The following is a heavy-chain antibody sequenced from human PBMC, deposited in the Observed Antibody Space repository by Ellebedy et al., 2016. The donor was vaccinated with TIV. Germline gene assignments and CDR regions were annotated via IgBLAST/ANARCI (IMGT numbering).Heavy chain of an antibody. CDR3: ATGRDWFKY. D-gene: IGHD3-9*01. V-gene: IGHV3-15*01. CDR2: IKSKGDGGTT. Sequence: GESLKISCAASGFTFSNAWMSWVRQAPGKGLEWVGRIKSKGDGGTTDYAAPVKGRFTISRDDSKNTLFLEMNSLKIEDTAMFYCATGRDWFKYWGQGALVTVSS. J-gene: IGHJ4*02. CDR1: GFTFSNAW.